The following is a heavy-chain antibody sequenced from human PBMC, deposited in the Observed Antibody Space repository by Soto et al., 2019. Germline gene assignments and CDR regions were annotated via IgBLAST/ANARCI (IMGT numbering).Heavy chain of an antibody. CDR2: SSRSGSTI. Sequence: EVQLVESGGGVVQPGGSLRLSCAASGFSFSDYEMNWVRQAPGKGLEWVSYSSRSGSTIGYADSVKGRFTISRDYAKTSLYLQMNSLRVEDTAVYYCAIGYYSKKFDYWGQGTLVSVSS. D-gene: IGHD3-22*01. CDR1: GFSFSDYE. V-gene: IGHV3-48*03. J-gene: IGHJ4*02. CDR3: AIGYYSKKFDY.